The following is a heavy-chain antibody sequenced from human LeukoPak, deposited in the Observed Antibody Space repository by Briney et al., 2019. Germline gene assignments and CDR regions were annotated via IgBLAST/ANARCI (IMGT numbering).Heavy chain of an antibody. D-gene: IGHD3-9*01. CDR3: ARQGDILWSNDY. Sequence: SETLSLTCAVYGGSFSGYYWSWIRQPPGKGLEWIGEINHSGSTNYNPSLKSRVTISVDTSKNQFSLKLSSVTAADTAVYYCARQGDILWSNDYWGQGTLVTVSS. V-gene: IGHV4-34*01. J-gene: IGHJ4*02. CDR1: GGSFSGYY. CDR2: INHSGST.